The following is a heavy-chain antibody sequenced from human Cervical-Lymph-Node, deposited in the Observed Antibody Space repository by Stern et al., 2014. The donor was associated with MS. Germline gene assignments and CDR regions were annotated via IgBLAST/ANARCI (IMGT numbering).Heavy chain of an antibody. D-gene: IGHD6-6*01. CDR2: IWYDGSNQ. V-gene: IGHV3-33*01. Sequence: MQLVESGGGVVQPGRSLRLSCAASGFTFSSYGMHWVRQTPGKGLEWVAVIWYDGSNQYYADSVKGRFTISRDNSENTLYLQMNSLRAEDTAVYYCARGDSSSPLEYWGQGTLVTVSS. CDR1: GFTFSSYG. CDR3: ARGDSSSPLEY. J-gene: IGHJ4*02.